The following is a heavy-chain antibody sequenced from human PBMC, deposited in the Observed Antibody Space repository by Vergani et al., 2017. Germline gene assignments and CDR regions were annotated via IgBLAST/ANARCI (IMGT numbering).Heavy chain of an antibody. D-gene: IGHD6-13*01. CDR2: IYTSGST. V-gene: IGHV4-61*02. Sequence: QVQLQESGPGLVKPSQTLSLTCTVSGGSISSGSYYWSWIRQPAGKGLEWIGRIYTSGSTNYNPSLKSRVTISVDTSKNQFSLKLSSVTAADTAVYYCARMDTIAAAARLYYFDYWGQGTLVTVSS. CDR1: GGSISSGSYY. J-gene: IGHJ4*02. CDR3: ARMDTIAAAARLYYFDY.